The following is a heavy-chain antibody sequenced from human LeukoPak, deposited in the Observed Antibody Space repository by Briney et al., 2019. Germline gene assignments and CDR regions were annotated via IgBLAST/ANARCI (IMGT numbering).Heavy chain of an antibody. CDR2: INEDGSGK. CDR1: GFTFSNYW. V-gene: IGHV3-7*01. J-gene: IGHJ6*04. Sequence: GGSLRLSCVSSGFTFSNYWMKWVRQAPGKGLERVASINEDGSGKFSVGSVKDRITISRDNTRNSLDLQINSLTVEETAIYYCARDDGDVWGTGTTVIVSS. CDR3: ARDDGDV.